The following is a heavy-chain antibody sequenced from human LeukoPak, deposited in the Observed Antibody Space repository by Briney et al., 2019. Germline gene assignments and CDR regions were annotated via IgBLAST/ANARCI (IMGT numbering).Heavy chain of an antibody. CDR2: IYYSGST. CDR3: ASQRYYDSSGYGDAFDI. Sequence: SETPSLTCTVSGGSISSYYWSWIRQPPGKGVGWIGYIYYSGSTNYNPSLKSRVTISVDTSKNQFSLKLSSVTAADTAVYYCASQRYYDSSGYGDAFDIWGQGTMVTVSS. V-gene: IGHV4-59*08. D-gene: IGHD3-22*01. J-gene: IGHJ3*02. CDR1: GGSISSYY.